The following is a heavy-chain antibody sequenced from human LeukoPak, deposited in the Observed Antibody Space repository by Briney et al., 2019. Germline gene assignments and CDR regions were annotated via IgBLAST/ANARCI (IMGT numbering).Heavy chain of an antibody. CDR3: ARVYSSTHNWFDT. V-gene: IGHV4-39*07. J-gene: IGHJ5*02. D-gene: IGHD6-19*01. CDR1: GGSISTTSYF. CDR2: IYYSGTT. Sequence: SETLSLTCTVSGGSISTTSYFWAWIRQPPGEGLEWIGSIYYSGTTYFNSSLKSRVTISVERSKNHFSLKLGSVTVADTALYYCARVYSSTHNWFDTWGQGIQVTVSS.